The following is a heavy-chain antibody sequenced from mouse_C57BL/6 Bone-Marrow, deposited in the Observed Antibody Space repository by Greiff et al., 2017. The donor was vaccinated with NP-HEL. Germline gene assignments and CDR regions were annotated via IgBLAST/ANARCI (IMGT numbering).Heavy chain of an antibody. CDR2: IDPANGNT. V-gene: IGHV14-3*01. J-gene: IGHJ4*01. CDR3: ARSSSGGFYYAMDY. Sequence: VQLQQSVAELVRPGASVKLSCTASGFNIKNTYMHWVKQRPEQGLEWIGRIDPANGNTKYAPKIPGKATITADTSSNTAYLQISSLTSEDTAIYYCARSSSGGFYYAMDYWGQGTSVTVSS. CDR1: GFNIKNTY. D-gene: IGHD3-2*02.